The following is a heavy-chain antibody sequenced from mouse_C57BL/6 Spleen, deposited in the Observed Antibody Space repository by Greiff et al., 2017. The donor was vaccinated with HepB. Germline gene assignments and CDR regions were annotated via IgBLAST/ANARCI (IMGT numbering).Heavy chain of an antibody. Sequence: EVKVEESGGGLVKPGGSLKLSCAASGFTFSDYGMHWVRQAPEKGLEWVAYISSGSSTIYYADTVKGRFTISRDNAKNTLFLQMTSLRSEDTAMYYCARNSNYVDYYAMDYWGQGTSVTVSS. J-gene: IGHJ4*01. V-gene: IGHV5-17*01. CDR2: ISSGSSTI. D-gene: IGHD2-5*01. CDR1: GFTFSDYG. CDR3: ARNSNYVDYYAMDY.